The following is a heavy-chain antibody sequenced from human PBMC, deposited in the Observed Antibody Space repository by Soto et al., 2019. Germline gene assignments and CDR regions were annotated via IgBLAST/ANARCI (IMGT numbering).Heavy chain of an antibody. CDR2: IYSGGST. V-gene: IGHV3-66*01. CDR3: ARDFSDCSGGSCYPHFAY. J-gene: IGHJ4*02. CDR1: GFTVSSNY. Sequence: EVQLVESGGGLVQPGGSLRLSCAASGFTVSSNYMSWVRQAPGKGLEWVSVIYSGGSTYYADSVKGRFTISRDNSKHTQYLQMDSLRAEDTAVYYCARDFSDCSGGSCYPHFAYWGQGTLVTVSS. D-gene: IGHD2-15*01.